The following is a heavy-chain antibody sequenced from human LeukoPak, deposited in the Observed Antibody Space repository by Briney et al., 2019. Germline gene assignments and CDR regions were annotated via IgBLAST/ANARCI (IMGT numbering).Heavy chain of an antibody. V-gene: IGHV1-69*13. CDR3: ARGGDYDILTGYFVD. CDR1: GGTFSSYA. Sequence: GASVKVSCKASGGTFSSYAISWVRQAPGQGLEWMGGIIPIFGTANYAQKFQGRVTITADESTSTAYMELSSLRSEDTAVYYCARGGDYDILTGYFVDWGQGTLVTVSP. D-gene: IGHD3-9*01. CDR2: IIPIFGTA. J-gene: IGHJ4*02.